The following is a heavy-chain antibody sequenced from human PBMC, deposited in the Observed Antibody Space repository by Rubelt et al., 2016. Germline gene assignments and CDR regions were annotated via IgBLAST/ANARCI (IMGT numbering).Heavy chain of an antibody. D-gene: IGHD1-26*01. CDR2: VYYSGST. V-gene: IGHV4-39*07. CDR3: ARVLGGTYYDAFDM. CDR1: GGSISSSSYY. J-gene: IGHJ3*02. Sequence: QLQLQESGPGLVKPSETLSLTCTVSGGSISSSSYYWGWIRQPPGKGLEWIGSVYYSGSTYYNPSLKSRVTISVDTSKNQFSLKLSSVTAADTAVYYCARVLGGTYYDAFDMWGQGTVVTVFS.